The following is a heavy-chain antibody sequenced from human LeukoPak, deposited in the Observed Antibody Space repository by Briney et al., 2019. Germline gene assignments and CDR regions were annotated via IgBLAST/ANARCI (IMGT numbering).Heavy chain of an antibody. J-gene: IGHJ5*02. CDR3: ATGNGWPYNWFDP. Sequence: SVKVSCKASGGTFSSYAISWVRQAPGQGLEWMGGIIPIFGTANYAQKFQGRVTMTEDTSTDTAYMELSSLRSEDTAVYYCATGNGWPYNWFDPWGQGTLVTVSS. CDR2: IIPIFGTA. CDR1: GGTFSSYA. D-gene: IGHD6-19*01. V-gene: IGHV1-69*06.